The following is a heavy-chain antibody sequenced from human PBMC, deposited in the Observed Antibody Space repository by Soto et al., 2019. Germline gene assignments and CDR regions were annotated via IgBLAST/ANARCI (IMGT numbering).Heavy chain of an antibody. D-gene: IGHD4-17*01. Sequence: GGSLRLSCAASGFTLSDYCMHWVRQVPGKGLEWVSRISVSGSYTYYADSVKGRFTISRDNAKNSLYLQMNSLRAEDTAVYYCAREGLSMTTYYYYMDVWGKGTTVTVSS. J-gene: IGHJ6*03. CDR3: AREGLSMTTYYYYMDV. CDR1: GFTLSDYC. V-gene: IGHV3-21*01. CDR2: ISVSGSYT.